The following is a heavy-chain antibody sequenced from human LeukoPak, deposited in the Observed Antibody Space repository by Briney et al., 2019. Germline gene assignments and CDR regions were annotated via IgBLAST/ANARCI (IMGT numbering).Heavy chain of an antibody. CDR1: GFTFSDYY. CDR3: ARDGHSSSSGPVDY. V-gene: IGHV3-11*01. J-gene: IGHJ4*02. D-gene: IGHD6-6*01. CDR2: ISSSGSTI. Sequence: GGSLRLSWAASGFTFSDYYMSWIRQAPGKGLEWVSYISSSGSTIYYADSVKGRLTISRDNAKNSLYLQMNSLRAEDTAVYYCARDGHSSSSGPVDYWGQGTLVTVSS.